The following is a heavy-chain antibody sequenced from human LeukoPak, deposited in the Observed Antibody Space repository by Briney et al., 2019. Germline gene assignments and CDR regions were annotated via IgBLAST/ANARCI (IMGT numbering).Heavy chain of an antibody. CDR3: AKVGGNPPFYYYCYMDV. V-gene: IGHV3-23*01. D-gene: IGHD4-23*01. Sequence: GGSLRLSCAASGFTFSSYAMSWVRQAPGKGLEWVSAISGSGGSTYYADSVKGRFTISRDNSKNTLYLQMNSLRAEDTAVYYCAKVGGNPPFYYYCYMDVWGKGTTVTVSS. J-gene: IGHJ6*03. CDR2: ISGSGGST. CDR1: GFTFSSYA.